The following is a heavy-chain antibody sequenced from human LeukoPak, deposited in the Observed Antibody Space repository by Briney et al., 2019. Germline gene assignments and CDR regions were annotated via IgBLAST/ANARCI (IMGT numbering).Heavy chain of an antibody. CDR1: GYTFTGYY. CDR3: ARGTGGDY. CDR2: INPNSGGT. J-gene: IGHJ4*02. D-gene: IGHD1-14*01. Sequence: GASVKVSCKASGYTFTGYYMHWVRQAPGQGLEWMGRINPNSGGTNYAQKFQGRVTMSVDTSKNLFSLKLNSVTAADTAVYYCARGTGGDYWGQGTLVTVSS. V-gene: IGHV1-2*06.